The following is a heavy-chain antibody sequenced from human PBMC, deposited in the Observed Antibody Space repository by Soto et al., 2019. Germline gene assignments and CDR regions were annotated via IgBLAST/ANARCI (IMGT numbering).Heavy chain of an antibody. D-gene: IGHD1-1*01. CDR1: GYTFSGFH. V-gene: IGHV1-2*07. CDR3: ARHYFPAEQNSNDAYNGFDP. J-gene: IGHJ5*02. Sequence: AVKVSCKTSGYTFSGFHMHWVRQVPGQGIEWMGWINPNSGGTVYAHQFQGRVTMTRDTFISTAYMELSGLRSDDTAVYYCARHYFPAEQNSNDAYNGFDPWGKGTIVIVAP. CDR2: INPNSGGT.